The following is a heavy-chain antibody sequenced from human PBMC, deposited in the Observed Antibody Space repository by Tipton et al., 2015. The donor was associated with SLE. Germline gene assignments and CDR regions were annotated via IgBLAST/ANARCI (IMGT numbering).Heavy chain of an antibody. CDR3: ARDRTGYGMDV. CDR1: DGSITSYY. CDR2: IYYTGTT. D-gene: IGHD1-14*01. Sequence: TLSLTCSVSDGSITSYYWSWIRQPPGKELEWIGHIYYTGTTYYNPSLKSRVILSVDTSKNLISVRLSSVTAADTAIYYCARDRTGYGMDVWGQGTTVIVSS. J-gene: IGHJ6*02. V-gene: IGHV4-59*01.